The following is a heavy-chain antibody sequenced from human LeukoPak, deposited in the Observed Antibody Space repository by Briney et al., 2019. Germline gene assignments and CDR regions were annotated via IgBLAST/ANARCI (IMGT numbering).Heavy chain of an antibody. CDR2: MFYGGSA. CDR3: ARGTTTTAYNWFDP. J-gene: IGHJ5*02. Sequence: SETLSLTCTVSGGSISSHYWSWIRQPPGKGLEWIGYMFYGGSATYNSSLKSRVTISVDSSKNQFSLKPRSVTAADTAVYYCARGTTTTAYNWFDPWGQGTLVTVSS. D-gene: IGHD1-1*01. V-gene: IGHV4-59*11. CDR1: GGSISSHY.